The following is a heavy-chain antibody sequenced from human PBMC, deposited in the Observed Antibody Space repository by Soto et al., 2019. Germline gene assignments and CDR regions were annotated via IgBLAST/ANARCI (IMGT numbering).Heavy chain of an antibody. CDR3: ARGQDIVLMVYATSFDY. Sequence: QVQLVQSGAEVKKPGASVKVSCKASGYTFTGYYMHWVRQAPGQGLEWMGWINPNSGGTNYAQKFQGRVTMTRDTSISTAYMELSRLRSDDTAVYYFARGQDIVLMVYATSFDYWGQGTLVTVSS. CDR1: GYTFTGYY. D-gene: IGHD2-8*01. CDR2: INPNSGGT. V-gene: IGHV1-2*02. J-gene: IGHJ4*02.